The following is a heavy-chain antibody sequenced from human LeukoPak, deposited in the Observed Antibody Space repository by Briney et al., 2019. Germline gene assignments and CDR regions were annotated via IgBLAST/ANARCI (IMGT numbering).Heavy chain of an antibody. Sequence: ASVKVSCKASGGTFSSYGISWVRQAPGQGLEWMGWISAYNGNTNYAQKLQGRVTMTTDTSTSTAYMELRSLRSDDTAVYYCARDRTVTTNWFDPWGQGTLVTVSS. CDR1: GGTFSSYG. V-gene: IGHV1-18*01. D-gene: IGHD4-11*01. CDR3: ARDRTVTTNWFDP. J-gene: IGHJ5*02. CDR2: ISAYNGNT.